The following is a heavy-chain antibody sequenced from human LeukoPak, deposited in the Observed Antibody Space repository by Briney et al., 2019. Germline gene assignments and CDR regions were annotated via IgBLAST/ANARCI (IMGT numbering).Heavy chain of an antibody. J-gene: IGHJ3*02. Sequence: PSETLSLTCAVSGGSISSGGYSWSWIRQPPGKGLEWIGYIYHSGSTYYNPSLKSRVTISVDRSKNQFSLKLSSVTAADTAVYYCARGPNSSSWFDAFDIWGQGTMVTVSS. CDR2: IYHSGST. V-gene: IGHV4-30-2*01. D-gene: IGHD6-13*01. CDR1: GGSISSGGYS. CDR3: ARGPNSSSWFDAFDI.